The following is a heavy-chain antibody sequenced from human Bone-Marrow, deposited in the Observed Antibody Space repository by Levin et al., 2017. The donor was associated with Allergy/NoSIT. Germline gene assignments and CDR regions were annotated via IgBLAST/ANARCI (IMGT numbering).Heavy chain of an antibody. CDR3: VRDPREGGGTNYYSSGLDV. CDR1: GFTVSSNH. Sequence: GESLKISCAASGFTVSSNHMSWVRQAPGKGLEWVSIIFLGGKTYYRDSVKGRFTISRDNSKNTLFLQMDSLSVEDTAVYFCVRDPREGGGTNYYSSGLDVWGQGTTVTVSS. J-gene: IGHJ6*02. V-gene: IGHV3-53*01. D-gene: IGHD4-23*01. CDR2: IFLGGKT.